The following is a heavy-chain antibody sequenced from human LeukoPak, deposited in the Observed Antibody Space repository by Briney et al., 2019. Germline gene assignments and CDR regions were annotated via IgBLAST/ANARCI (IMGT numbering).Heavy chain of an antibody. D-gene: IGHD4-17*01. CDR1: GYTFTSYY. Sequence: ASVKVSCKASGYTFTSYYMHWVRQAPGQGLEWMGIINPSGGSTSYAQKFQGRVTITADESTSTAYMELSSLRSEDTAVYYCARGRPDYGDYDWFDPWGQGTLVTVSS. J-gene: IGHJ5*02. V-gene: IGHV1-46*01. CDR2: INPSGGST. CDR3: ARGRPDYGDYDWFDP.